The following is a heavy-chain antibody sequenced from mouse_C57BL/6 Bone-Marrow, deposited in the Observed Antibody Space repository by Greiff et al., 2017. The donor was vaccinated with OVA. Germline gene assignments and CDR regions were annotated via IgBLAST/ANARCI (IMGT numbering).Heavy chain of an antibody. V-gene: IGHV14-1*01. J-gene: IGHJ4*01. Sequence: DVKLQESGAELVRPGASVKLSCTASGFNIKDYYMHWVKQRPEQGLEWIGRIDPEDGDTEYAPKFQGKATMTADTSSNTAYLQLSSLTSEDTAVYYCTAIYYDYDEGGYYAMDYWGQGTSVTVSS. CDR2: IDPEDGDT. CDR1: GFNIKDYY. D-gene: IGHD2-4*01. CDR3: TAIYYDYDEGGYYAMDY.